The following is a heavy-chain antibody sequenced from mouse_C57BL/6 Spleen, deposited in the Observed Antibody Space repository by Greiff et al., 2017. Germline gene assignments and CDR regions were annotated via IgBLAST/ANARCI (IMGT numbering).Heavy chain of an antibody. J-gene: IGHJ2*01. CDR3: TPLYYYGSPYYFDY. D-gene: IGHD1-1*01. CDR2: IDPENGDT. V-gene: IGHV14-4*01. CDR1: GFNIKDDY. Sequence: VQLKESGAELVRPGASVKLSCTASGFNIKDDYMHWVKQRPEQGLEWIGWIDPENGDTEYASKFQGKATITADTSSNTAYLQLSSLTSEDTAVYYCTPLYYYGSPYYFDYWGQGTTLTVSS.